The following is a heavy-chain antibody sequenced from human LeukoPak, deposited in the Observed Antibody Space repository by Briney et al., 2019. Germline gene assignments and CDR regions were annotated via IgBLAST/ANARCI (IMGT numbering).Heavy chain of an antibody. CDR1: GYTFTSYG. CDR3: ARDRGFTMVRGEYVNWFDP. V-gene: IGHV1-18*01. Sequence: GASEKVSCKASGYTFTSYGISWVRQAPGQGLEWMGWISAYNGNTNYAQKLQGRVTMTTDTSTSTAYMELRSLRSDDTAVYYCARDRGFTMVRGEYVNWFDPWGQGTLVTVSS. D-gene: IGHD3-10*01. J-gene: IGHJ5*02. CDR2: ISAYNGNT.